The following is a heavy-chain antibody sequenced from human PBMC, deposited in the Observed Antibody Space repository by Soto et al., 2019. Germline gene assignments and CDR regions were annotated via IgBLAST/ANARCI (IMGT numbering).Heavy chain of an antibody. CDR3: AKGRSSGGSCNNY. Sequence: GGSLRLSCAASGFTFNNYAMTWVRQAPGRGLEWVSTITGGGDKTYYADSVKGRFTISRDNSRNTVFMQMNSLRAEDTAIYYCAKGRSSGGSCNNYWGQGTLGHRLL. D-gene: IGHD2-15*01. CDR2: ITGGGDKT. J-gene: IGHJ4*02. CDR1: GFTFNNYA. V-gene: IGHV3-23*01.